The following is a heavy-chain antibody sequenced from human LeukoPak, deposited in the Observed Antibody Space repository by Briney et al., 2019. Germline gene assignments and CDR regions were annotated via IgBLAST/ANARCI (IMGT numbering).Heavy chain of an antibody. J-gene: IGHJ6*02. D-gene: IGHD3-10*01. V-gene: IGHV1-2*04. CDR1: GYTFTGYY. Sequence: ASVKVPCKASGYTFTGYYMYWVRQAPGQGLEWMGWINPNSGGTNYAQKFQGWVAMTRDTSISTAYMELSRLRSDDTAVYYCARGAPMVRGVIIHYYYGMDVWGQGTTVTVSS. CDR2: INPNSGGT. CDR3: ARGAPMVRGVIIHYYYGMDV.